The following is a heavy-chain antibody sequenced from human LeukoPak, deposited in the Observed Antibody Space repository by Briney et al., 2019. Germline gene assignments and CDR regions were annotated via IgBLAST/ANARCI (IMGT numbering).Heavy chain of an antibody. J-gene: IGHJ2*01. Sequence: GASVKVSCKASEYTFTGYYLHWVRQAPGQGLEWMGRFNPNSGGTEYEQKFQGRVTMTRDTSFSTAYMELSSLRSDDTAVYYCARERTYYYFDLWGRGTLVTVSS. CDR2: FNPNSGGT. CDR3: ARERTYYYFDL. D-gene: IGHD3-10*01. CDR1: EYTFTGYY. V-gene: IGHV1-2*06.